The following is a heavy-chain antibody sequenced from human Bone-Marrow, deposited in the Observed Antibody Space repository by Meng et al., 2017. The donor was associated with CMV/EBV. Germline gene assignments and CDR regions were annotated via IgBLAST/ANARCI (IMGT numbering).Heavy chain of an antibody. J-gene: IGHJ6*02. D-gene: IGHD3-3*01. CDR1: GGSISSGDYY. CDR3: ARGGTYYDFWSATRSYYGMDV. V-gene: IGHV4-30-4*08. CDR2: IYYSGNT. Sequence: SEPLSLTCTVSGGSISSGDYYWSWIRQPPGKGLEWIGYIYYSGNTHYNPSLKSRVTISLDTSKNQCSLKLSSVTAADTAVYYCARGGTYYDFWSATRSYYGMDVWGQGTTVTVSS.